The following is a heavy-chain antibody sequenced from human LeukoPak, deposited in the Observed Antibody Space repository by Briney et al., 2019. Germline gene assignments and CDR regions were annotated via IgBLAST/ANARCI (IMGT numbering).Heavy chain of an antibody. CDR1: GFTFSSYS. Sequence: GGSLRLSCAASGFTFSSYSMNWVRQAPGKGLEWVSSISATGSYIYYADSVKGRFTISRDNAKNSLYLQMNSLRAEDTAVYYCARGSPPIPIFGVVNYMDVWGKGTTVTVSS. V-gene: IGHV3-21*01. D-gene: IGHD3-3*01. CDR3: ARGSPPIPIFGVVNYMDV. CDR2: ISATGSYI. J-gene: IGHJ6*03.